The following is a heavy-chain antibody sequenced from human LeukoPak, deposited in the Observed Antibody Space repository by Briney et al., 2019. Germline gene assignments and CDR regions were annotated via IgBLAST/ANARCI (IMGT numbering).Heavy chain of an antibody. J-gene: IGHJ6*02. CDR3: AKAGDSSGWYDYYYGMDV. CDR1: GFTFSGYA. D-gene: IGHD6-19*01. CDR2: IRGSGGST. V-gene: IGHV3-23*01. Sequence: PGGSLRLSCAASGFTFSGYAMSWVRQAPGKGLEWVSAIRGSGGSTYYGDSVKGRFTISRDNSKNTLYLQMNSLRAEDTAVYYCAKAGDSSGWYDYYYGMDVWGQGTTVTVSS.